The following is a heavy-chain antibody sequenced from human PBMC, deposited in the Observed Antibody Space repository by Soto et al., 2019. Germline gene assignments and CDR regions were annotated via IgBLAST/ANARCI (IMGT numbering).Heavy chain of an antibody. D-gene: IGHD1-1*01. CDR2: IYATGTT. Sequence: LSLTCTVSGASISGFYWSWIRKSAGKGLEWIGRIYATGTTDYNPSLKSRVMMSVDTSKRQFSLKLRSVTAADTAVYYCVRDGTKTLRDWFDPWGQGISVTVSS. CDR1: GASISGFY. CDR3: VRDGTKTLRDWFDP. J-gene: IGHJ5*02. V-gene: IGHV4-4*07.